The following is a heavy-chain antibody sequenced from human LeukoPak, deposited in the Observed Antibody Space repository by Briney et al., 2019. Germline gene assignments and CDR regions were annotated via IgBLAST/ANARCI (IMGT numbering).Heavy chain of an antibody. CDR1: GYTFTSYN. D-gene: IGHD3-22*01. CDR3: VLGDYYDSSGYYYSSLDY. CDR2: INPSGGST. J-gene: IGHJ4*02. V-gene: IGHV1-46*01. Sequence: GASVKVSCKASGYTFTSYNMHWVRQAPGQGLEWMGIINPSGGSTSYAQKFQGRVTMTRDTSTSTVYMELSSLRSEDTAVYYCVLGDYYDSSGYYYSSLDYWGQGTLVTVSS.